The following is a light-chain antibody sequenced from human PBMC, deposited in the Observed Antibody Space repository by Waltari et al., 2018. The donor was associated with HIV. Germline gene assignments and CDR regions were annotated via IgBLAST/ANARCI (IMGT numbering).Light chain of an antibody. Sequence: QSVLTQPPSVSGAPGQRVTLSCTGSSSNFGAGADVNWYQQLPGTSPKLLIYGNSNRPSGVPDRFSGSKSGTSASLAITGLQAEDEADYYCQSYDSSLSGWVFGGGTKLTVL. J-gene: IGLJ3*02. CDR2: GNS. V-gene: IGLV1-40*01. CDR3: QSYDSSLSGWV. CDR1: SSNFGAGAD.